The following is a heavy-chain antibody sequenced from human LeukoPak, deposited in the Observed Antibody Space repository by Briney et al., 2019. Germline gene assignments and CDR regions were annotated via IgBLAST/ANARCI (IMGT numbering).Heavy chain of an antibody. J-gene: IGHJ4*02. V-gene: IGHV1-3*01. CDR1: GYTFTSYA. D-gene: IGHD4-17*01. CDR2: INAGNGNT. Sequence: ASVKVSCKAPGYTFTSYAMHWVRQAPGQRLEWMGWINAGNGNTKYSQKFQGRVTITRDTSASTAYMELSSLRSEDTAVYYCARDPHGDYYFDYWGQGTLVTVSS. CDR3: ARDPHGDYYFDY.